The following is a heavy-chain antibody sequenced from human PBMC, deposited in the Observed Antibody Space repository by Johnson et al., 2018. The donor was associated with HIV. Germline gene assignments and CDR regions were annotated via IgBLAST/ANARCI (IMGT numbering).Heavy chain of an antibody. D-gene: IGHD3-22*01. V-gene: IGHV3-30*02. J-gene: IGHJ3*02. CDR1: GVSFSSYG. CDR2: TQYDGSNK. Sequence: QMQLVESGGGVVQPGGSLRLSCAASGVSFSSYGIHWVRQAPGKGLEWVAFTQYDGSNKYYADSMKGRFTISRDNSKKTLYLQMKSLRPEDTAVYYCAKETRDSRSAFDIWGQGTMVTVSS. CDR3: AKETRDSRSAFDI.